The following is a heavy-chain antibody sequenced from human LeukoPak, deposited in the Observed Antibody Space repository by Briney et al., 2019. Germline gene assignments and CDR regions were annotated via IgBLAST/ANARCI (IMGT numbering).Heavy chain of an antibody. Sequence: PSETLSLTCAVYGGSFSGYYWSWLRQPPGKGLVWLGEINHSGSTNYNPSLKSRVTISVDTSKNQCSLKLSSVTAADTAVYYCARVAATVTTSPFDYWGQGTLVTVSA. D-gene: IGHD4-17*01. CDR1: GGSFSGYY. V-gene: IGHV4-34*01. J-gene: IGHJ4*02. CDR2: INHSGST. CDR3: ARVAATVTTSPFDY.